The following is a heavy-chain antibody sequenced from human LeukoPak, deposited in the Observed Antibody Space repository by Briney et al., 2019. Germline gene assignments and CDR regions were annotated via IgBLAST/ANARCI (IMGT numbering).Heavy chain of an antibody. D-gene: IGHD3-10*01. Sequence: ASVKVSCKASGDTFTTDYIHWVRQGPGQGPEWMGVSNPSGGSTTNAQKFQGRVTMTRDTSTSTVYMELSSLRSEDTAIYYCARARGSGIDYGHDYYYSHYMDVWGKGTTVTVSS. V-gene: IGHV1-46*01. J-gene: IGHJ6*03. CDR1: GDTFTTDY. CDR2: SNPSGGST. CDR3: ARARGSGIDYGHDYYYSHYMDV.